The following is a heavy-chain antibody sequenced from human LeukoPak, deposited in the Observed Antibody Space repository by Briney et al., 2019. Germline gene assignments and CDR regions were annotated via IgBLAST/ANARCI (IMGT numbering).Heavy chain of an antibody. Sequence: GGSLRLSCAASGFIFSHYGMHWVRQAPGKGLEWVANIKQDGSEKNYVDSVKGRFTISRDNAKNSLYLQMNSLRAEDTAVYYCTRDYRGTFDYWGQGTLVTVSS. CDR1: GFIFSHYG. V-gene: IGHV3-7*03. J-gene: IGHJ4*02. CDR2: IKQDGSEK. CDR3: TRDYRGTFDY. D-gene: IGHD1-26*01.